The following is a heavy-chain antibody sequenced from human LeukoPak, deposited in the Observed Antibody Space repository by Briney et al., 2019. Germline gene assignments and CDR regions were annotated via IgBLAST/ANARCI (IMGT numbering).Heavy chain of an antibody. Sequence: GGSLRLSCAAPGFALSNYWMHWVRQTPGKGLVWVSHINGDGSRTSYADSVRGRFTISRDNAKNTLFLQMNSLRAEDTAVYYCARDATAHFDYWGQGTLVTVSS. CDR2: INGDGSRT. J-gene: IGHJ4*02. CDR1: GFALSNYW. D-gene: IGHD2-15*01. V-gene: IGHV3-74*01. CDR3: ARDATAHFDY.